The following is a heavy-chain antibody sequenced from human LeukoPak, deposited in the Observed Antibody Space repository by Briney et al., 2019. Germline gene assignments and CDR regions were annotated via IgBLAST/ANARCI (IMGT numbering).Heavy chain of an antibody. V-gene: IGHV3-30-3*01. Sequence: GGSLRLSCAASGFTFSSYAMHWVRQAPGKGLEWVAVISYDGNDKNSADSVKGRFTISRDNSMNTLYLQMNSLRAEDTAVYYCARSAGGSYPNFDYWGQGTLVTVSS. CDR3: ARSAGGSYPNFDY. CDR1: GFTFSSYA. J-gene: IGHJ4*02. CDR2: ISYDGNDK. D-gene: IGHD1-26*01.